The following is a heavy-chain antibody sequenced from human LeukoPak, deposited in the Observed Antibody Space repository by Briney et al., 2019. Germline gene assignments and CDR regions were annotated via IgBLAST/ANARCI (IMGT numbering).Heavy chain of an antibody. CDR3: VKDVGGSYAFDN. V-gene: IGHV3-64D*09. J-gene: IGHJ4*02. CDR1: GFTFSRYA. Sequence: GGSLRLSCSASGFTFSRYAMHWVRQAPGKGLEYVSGINDNGGRTHYGDSVKGRFSISRDNSKNTLHLQMSTLRAEDTALYYCVKDVGGSYAFDNWGQGILVTVAS. CDR2: INDNGGRT. D-gene: IGHD1-26*01.